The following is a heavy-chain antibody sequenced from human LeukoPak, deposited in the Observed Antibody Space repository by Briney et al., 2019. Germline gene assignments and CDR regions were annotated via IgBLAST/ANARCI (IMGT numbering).Heavy chain of an antibody. D-gene: IGHD1-26*01. CDR1: GDSVSSNSAA. CDR2: TYYRSKWYN. Sequence: QTLSLTCAISGDSVSSNSAAWNWIRQSPSRGLEWQGRTYYRSKWYNDYAVSVKSRITIIPDTSKNQFSLQLNSVTPEDTAVYYCAREVYSGSFRSLDYWGQGTLVTVSS. V-gene: IGHV6-1*01. J-gene: IGHJ4*02. CDR3: AREVYSGSFRSLDY.